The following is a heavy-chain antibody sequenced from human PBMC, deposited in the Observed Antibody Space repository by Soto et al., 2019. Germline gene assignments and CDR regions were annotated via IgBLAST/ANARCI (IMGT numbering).Heavy chain of an antibody. CDR2: IIPIFGTA. CDR1: GGTFSSYA. V-gene: IGHV1-69*12. Sequence: QVQLVQSGAEVKKPGSSVKVSCKASGGTFSSYAISWVRQAPGQGLEWMGGIIPIFGTANYAQKFQGRVTIAADESTSTAYMELSSLRSEDTAVYYCARGRCSGGSCYLDEYFQHWGQGTLVTVSS. CDR3: ARGRCSGGSCYLDEYFQH. J-gene: IGHJ1*01. D-gene: IGHD2-15*01.